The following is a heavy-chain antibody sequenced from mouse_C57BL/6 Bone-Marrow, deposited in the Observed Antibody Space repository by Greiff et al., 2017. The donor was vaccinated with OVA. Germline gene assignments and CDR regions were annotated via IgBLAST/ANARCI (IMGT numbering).Heavy chain of an antibody. J-gene: IGHJ4*01. CDR2: ISSGSSTI. CDR1: GFTFSDYG. Sequence: EVKLVESGGGLVKPGGSLKLSCAASGFTFSDYGMHWVRQAPEKGLEWVAYISSGSSTIYYADTVKGRFTISRDNAKNTLFLQMTSLRSEDTAMYYCATYPHYYAMDYWGQGTSVTVSS. V-gene: IGHV5-17*01. CDR3: ATYPHYYAMDY. D-gene: IGHD2-10*01.